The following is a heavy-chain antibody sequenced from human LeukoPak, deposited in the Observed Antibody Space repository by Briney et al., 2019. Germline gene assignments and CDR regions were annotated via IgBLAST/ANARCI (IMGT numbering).Heavy chain of an antibody. CDR1: GFTFSSYS. CDR2: ISSSSSYI. D-gene: IGHD5-12*01. Sequence: GGSLRLSCAASGFTFSSYSMNWVRQAPGKGLEWVSSISSSSSYIYYADSVKGRFTISRDNAKNSLYLQMNSPRAEDTAVYYCARDLYKYSGYDLAWFDPWGQGTLVTVSS. CDR3: ARDLYKYSGYDLAWFDP. J-gene: IGHJ5*02. V-gene: IGHV3-21*04.